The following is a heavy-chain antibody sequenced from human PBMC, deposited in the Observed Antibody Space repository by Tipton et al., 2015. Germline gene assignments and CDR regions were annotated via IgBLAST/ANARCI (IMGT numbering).Heavy chain of an antibody. J-gene: IGHJ4*02. D-gene: IGHD3-9*01. CDR2: ISHSGST. CDR3: ACHDYDLLTRDYQTVDY. Sequence: LRLSCAVSAYSISTDYYWVWIRRPPGKGLEWIGTISHSGSTYYNPSLKSRVTISADTSRNQFSLRLSSVTAADTAVYYCACHDYDLLTRDYQTVDYWGQGTLVTVSP. V-gene: IGHV4-38-2*01. CDR1: AYSISTDYY.